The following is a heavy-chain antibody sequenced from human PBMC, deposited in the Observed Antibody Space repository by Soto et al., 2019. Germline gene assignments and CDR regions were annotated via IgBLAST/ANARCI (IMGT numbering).Heavy chain of an antibody. Sequence: EVPLVESGGALVKPGGSLTLSCAASGFTFSYACMNWVRQVPGKGLEWVGRIKRNADGATTDYAAPVKGRFSITRDDSKHTRFLQMNSLKTEDAGVYYCTTWETVLTCYCRCGQGTLVTVSS. D-gene: IGHD3-9*01. CDR1: GFTFSYAC. J-gene: IGHJ1*01. CDR3: TTWETVLTCYCR. V-gene: IGHV3-15*02. CDR2: IKRNADGATT.